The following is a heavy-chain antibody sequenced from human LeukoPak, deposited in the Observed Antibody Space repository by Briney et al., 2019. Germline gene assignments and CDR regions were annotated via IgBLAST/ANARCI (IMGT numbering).Heavy chain of an antibody. Sequence: ETLSLTCTVSGGSISSSSYYWGWVRQAPGKGLEWVSSISSSSSYIYYADSVKGRFTISRDNAKNSLYLQMNSLRAEDTAVYYCARSISDITIFGVVIIYFDYWGQGTLVTVSS. D-gene: IGHD3-3*01. CDR2: ISSSSSYI. V-gene: IGHV3-21*01. J-gene: IGHJ4*02. CDR1: GGSISSSSYY. CDR3: ARSISDITIFGVVIIYFDY.